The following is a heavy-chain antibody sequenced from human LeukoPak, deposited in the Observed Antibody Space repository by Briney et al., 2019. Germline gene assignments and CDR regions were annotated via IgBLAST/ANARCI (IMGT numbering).Heavy chain of an antibody. D-gene: IGHD5-18*01. Sequence: GGSLRLSCAASGFTFSSYAMSWVRQAPGKGLEWVSLISRGGDRINYADSVKGRFTISRENAKNSLYLQMNSLRAGDTAVYYCARADLRGYSLDYWGQGTLVTVSS. J-gene: IGHJ4*02. CDR1: GFTFSSYA. CDR2: ISRGGDRI. V-gene: IGHV3-23*01. CDR3: ARADLRGYSLDY.